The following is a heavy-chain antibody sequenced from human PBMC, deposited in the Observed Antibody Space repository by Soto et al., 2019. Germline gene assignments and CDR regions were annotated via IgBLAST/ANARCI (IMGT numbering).Heavy chain of an antibody. J-gene: IGHJ6*02. V-gene: IGHV6-1*01. CDR2: TYYRSKWYN. Sequence: SQTLSLTCAISGDSVSSNSAAWNWIRQSPSRGLEWLGRTYYRSKWYNDYAVSVKSRITINPDTSKNQFSLQLNSVTPEDTAVYYCAREGGIQSQIYYYYYGMDVWGQGTTVTVSS. CDR1: GDSVSSNSAA. CDR3: AREGGIQSQIYYYYYGMDV. D-gene: IGHD4-4*01.